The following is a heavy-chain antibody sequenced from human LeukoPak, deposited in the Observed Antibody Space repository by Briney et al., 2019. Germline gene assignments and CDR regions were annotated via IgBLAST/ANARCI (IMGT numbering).Heavy chain of an antibody. CDR1: GFTFSSYE. D-gene: IGHD3-22*01. J-gene: IGHJ3*02. CDR2: ISSSGSTI. CDR3: ASVPMMDAFDI. Sequence: GGSLRLSCAASGFTFSSYEMNWVRQAPGKGLEWVSYISSSGSTIHYADSVKGRFTISRDNAKNSLYLQMNSLRAEDTAVYYCASVPMMDAFDIWGQGTMVTVSS. V-gene: IGHV3-48*03.